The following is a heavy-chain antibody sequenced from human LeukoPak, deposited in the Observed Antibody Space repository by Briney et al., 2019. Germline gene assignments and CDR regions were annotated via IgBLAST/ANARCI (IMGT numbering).Heavy chain of an antibody. CDR1: GYTFTSYG. CDR3: ARGEGDYYYMDV. J-gene: IGHJ6*03. CDR2: MNPNSGNT. Sequence: ASVKVSCKASGYTFTSYGISWVRQAPGQGLEWMGWMNPNSGNTGYAQKFQGRVTMTRNTSISTAYMELSSLRSEDTAVYYCARGEGDYYYMDVWGKGTTVTISS. V-gene: IGHV1-8*02.